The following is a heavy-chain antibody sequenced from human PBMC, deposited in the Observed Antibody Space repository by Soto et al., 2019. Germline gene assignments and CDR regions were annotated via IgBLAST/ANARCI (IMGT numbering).Heavy chain of an antibody. J-gene: IGHJ3*02. CDR3: ARVGMAVAGALDI. V-gene: IGHV3-7*01. D-gene: IGHD6-19*01. CDR2: MKQDGSEK. Sequence: GGSLRLSCAASGFTFSSYAMGWVRQVPGKGLEWVAKMKQDGSEKYYVDSVKGRFTISRDNAKNSLYLQMNSLRAEDTAVYYCARVGMAVAGALDIWGQGTMVTVSS. CDR1: GFTFSSYA.